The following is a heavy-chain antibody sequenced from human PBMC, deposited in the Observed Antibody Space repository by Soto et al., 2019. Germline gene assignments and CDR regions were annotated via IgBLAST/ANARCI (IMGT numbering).Heavy chain of an antibody. CDR2: INHSGST. V-gene: IGHV4-34*01. CDR1: GGSFSGYY. CDR3: ARGKVRKSFDP. D-gene: IGHD3-10*01. J-gene: IGHJ5*02. Sequence: SETLSLTCAVYGGSFSGYYWSWIRQPPGKGLEWIGEINHSGSTNYNPSLKSRVTISVDTSKNQFSLKLSSVTAADTAVYYCARGKVRKSFDPWGQGTLVTVSS.